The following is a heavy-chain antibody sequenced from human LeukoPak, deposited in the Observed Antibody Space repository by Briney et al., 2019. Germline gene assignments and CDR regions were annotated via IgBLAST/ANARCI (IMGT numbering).Heavy chain of an antibody. CDR2: ISYDGSDK. V-gene: IGHV3-30*18. CDR1: GFTFSDYA. CDR3: AKDISGGDCPDY. D-gene: IGHD2-21*02. Sequence: GGSRRLSCAASGFTFSDYALSWVRQAPGKGLEWVAVISYDGSDKYYADSVKGRFTISRDNSKNTPYLQMNSLRAEDTAVYYCAKDISGGDCPDYWGQGTLVTVSS. J-gene: IGHJ4*02.